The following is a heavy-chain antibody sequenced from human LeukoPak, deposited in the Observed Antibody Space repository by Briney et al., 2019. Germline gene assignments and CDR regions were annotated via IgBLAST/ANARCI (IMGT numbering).Heavy chain of an antibody. CDR3: GRGDFLPAGVDY. D-gene: IGHD2/OR15-2a*01. CDR1: GFTFSSYW. J-gene: IGHJ4*02. V-gene: IGHV3-74*01. Sequence: GGSLRLSCAASGFTFSSYWMHWVRQVPGKELVWVSRISSDGSTTTYADSVKGRFTISRDNAKNTLYLQMNSLRADDTAVYYCGRGDFLPAGVDYWGQGAQVTVSS. CDR2: ISSDGSTT.